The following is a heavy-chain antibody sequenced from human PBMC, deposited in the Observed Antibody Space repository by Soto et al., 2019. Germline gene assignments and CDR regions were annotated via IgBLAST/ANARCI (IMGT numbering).Heavy chain of an antibody. V-gene: IGHV1-2*04. CDR1: GYTFTGYH. CDR2: INPNSGGT. Sequence: ASVKVSCKASGYTFTGYHMHWVRQAPGQGLEWMGWINPNSGGTNYAQKFQGWVTMTRDTSISTAYMELSRLRSDDTAVYYCARTLVVAEARYYYGIDAWGQAPTVTV. D-gene: IGHD6-19*01. J-gene: IGHJ6*02. CDR3: ARTLVVAEARYYYGIDA.